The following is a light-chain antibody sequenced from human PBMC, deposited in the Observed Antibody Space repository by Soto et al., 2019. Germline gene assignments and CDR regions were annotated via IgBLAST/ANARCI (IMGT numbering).Light chain of an antibody. Sequence: EIVMTQSPAILSVSPGERVTLSCRASQSVNRNLAWYQQTPGQAPRLLIYGASSRATGTPDRFSGSAPGTDFTLTITSLQSEDFAVYYCQQYDNWPWGPFTFGPGTRVDAK. J-gene: IGKJ3*01. CDR2: GAS. CDR3: QQYDNWPWGPFT. CDR1: QSVNRN. V-gene: IGKV3-15*01.